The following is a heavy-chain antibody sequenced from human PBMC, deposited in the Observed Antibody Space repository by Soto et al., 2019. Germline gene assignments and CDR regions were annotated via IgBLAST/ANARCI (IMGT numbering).Heavy chain of an antibody. CDR3: AKGYYYDSSGLEGDY. CDR2: ITGSGGST. V-gene: IGHV3-23*01. J-gene: IGHJ4*02. Sequence: EVQLSESGGGFIQPGGSLRLSCAASGITFSSSAMSWVRQAPGKGLQWVSLITGSGGSTYYADSVKGRFTISRDNSKNTLYLQMNSLRAEDTAVYYCAKGYYYDSSGLEGDYWGQGTLVTVSS. CDR1: GITFSSSA. D-gene: IGHD3-22*01.